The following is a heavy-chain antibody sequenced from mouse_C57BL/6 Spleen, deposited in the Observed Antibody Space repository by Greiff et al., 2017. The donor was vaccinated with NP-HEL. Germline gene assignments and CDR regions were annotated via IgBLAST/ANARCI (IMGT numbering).Heavy chain of an antibody. CDR1: GFTFSSYT. J-gene: IGHJ3*01. Sequence: DVKLVGSGGGLVKPGGSLKLSCAASGFTFSSYTMSWVRQTPEKRLEWVATISGGGGNTYYPDSVKGRFTISRDNAKNTLYLQMSSLRSEDTALYYCARHGYRFAYWGQGTLVTVSA. V-gene: IGHV5-9*01. CDR3: ARHGYRFAY. CDR2: ISGGGGNT. D-gene: IGHD2-2*01.